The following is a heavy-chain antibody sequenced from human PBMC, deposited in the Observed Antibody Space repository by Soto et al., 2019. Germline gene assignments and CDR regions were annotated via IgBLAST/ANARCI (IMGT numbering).Heavy chain of an antibody. V-gene: IGHV4-31*03. CDR2: IYYSGST. D-gene: IGHD3-10*01. CDR1: GGSISSGGYY. CDR3: ARDREAGRYGSGSYLRGVSAFDI. Sequence: SETLSLTCTVSGGSISSGGYYWSWIRQHPGKGLEWIGYIYYSGSTYYNPSLKSRVTISVDTSKNQFSLKLSSVTAADTAVYYCARDREAGRYGSGSYLRGVSAFDIWGQGTMVTVSS. J-gene: IGHJ3*02.